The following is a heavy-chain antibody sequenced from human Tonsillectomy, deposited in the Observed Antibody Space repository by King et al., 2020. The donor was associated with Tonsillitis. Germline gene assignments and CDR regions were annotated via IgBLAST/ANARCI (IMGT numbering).Heavy chain of an antibody. D-gene: IGHD3-22*01. Sequence: QLQESGPGLVKPSETLSLTCTVSGGSISSSSYYWGWIRQPPGKGLEWIGTIYHTGSTYYNPSLKSLVTISVDTSKKQFSLKLTSVTAADTAVYYCARQNYDSSGYPVVGDYWGQGTLVTVSS. V-gene: IGHV4-39*01. CDR1: GGSISSSSYY. J-gene: IGHJ4*02. CDR3: ARQNYDSSGYPVVGDY. CDR2: IYHTGST.